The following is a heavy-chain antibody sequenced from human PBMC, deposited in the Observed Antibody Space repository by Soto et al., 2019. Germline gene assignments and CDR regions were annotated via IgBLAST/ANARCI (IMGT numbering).Heavy chain of an antibody. Sequence: PSETLSLTCAVSGYSISSSNWWGWIRQPPRKGLEGIGYIYYSGTTYYNPSLKSRVTMSVDTSKNQFSLKLTSVSAVDTAVYYCGRWEFLCSIDYWRQGLLVTVSS. CDR1: GYSISSSNW. CDR3: GRWEFLCSIDY. V-gene: IGHV4-28*01. J-gene: IGHJ4*02. D-gene: IGHD3-10*02. CDR2: IYYSGTT.